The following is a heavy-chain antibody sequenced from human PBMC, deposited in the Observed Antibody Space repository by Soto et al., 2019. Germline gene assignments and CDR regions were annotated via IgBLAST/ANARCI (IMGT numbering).Heavy chain of an antibody. CDR3: GRERYSSSSGQIGYHYGMDG. CDR2: ISFEGSHE. D-gene: IGHD6-6*01. CDR1: GFTFSQYA. J-gene: IGHJ6*02. Sequence: PGGSLRLSCAASGFTFSQYAMHWVRQAPGKGLEWVAVISFEGSHEDFAETVKGRFTISRDNSKSTVYLQMNSLRTEDTAVYYCGRERYSSSSGQIGYHYGMDGRGQATTVTVSS. V-gene: IGHV3-30-3*01.